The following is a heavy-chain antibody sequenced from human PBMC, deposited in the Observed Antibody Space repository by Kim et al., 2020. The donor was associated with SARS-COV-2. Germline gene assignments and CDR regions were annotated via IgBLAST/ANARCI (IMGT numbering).Heavy chain of an antibody. V-gene: IGHV3-23*01. CDR2: ISYSGDSK. Sequence: GGSLRLSCAASGFTFSSYVMNWVRQAPGKGLEWVSAISYSGDSKYYADSVRGRFTNSRDNSKKTLNLQMNSLRAEDTAVYYCAKGGIPTAATDYWGQGTLVTVSS. CDR3: AKGGIPTAATDY. D-gene: IGHD6-13*01. CDR1: GFTFSSYV. J-gene: IGHJ4*02.